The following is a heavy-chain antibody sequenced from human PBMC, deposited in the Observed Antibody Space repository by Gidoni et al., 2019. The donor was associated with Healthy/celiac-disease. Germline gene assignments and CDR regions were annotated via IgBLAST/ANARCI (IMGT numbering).Heavy chain of an antibody. CDR2: ISYDGSNK. CDR1: GFTFSSYA. CDR3: ARSGGRDFWSGYVDY. Sequence: QVQLVESGGGVVQPGRSLRLSCAASGFTFSSYAMHWVRQAPGKGLEWVAVISYDGSNKYYADSVKGRFTISRDNSKNTLYLQMNSLRAEDTAVYYCARSGGRDFWSGYVDYWGQGTLVTVSS. V-gene: IGHV3-30-3*01. D-gene: IGHD3-3*01. J-gene: IGHJ4*02.